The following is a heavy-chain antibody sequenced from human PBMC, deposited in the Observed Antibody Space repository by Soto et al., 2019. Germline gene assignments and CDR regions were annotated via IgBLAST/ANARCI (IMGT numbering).Heavy chain of an antibody. J-gene: IGHJ6*02. D-gene: IGHD3-3*01. CDR3: AIEGLEWLSDTDYYYYGMDV. Sequence: QVQLVQSGAEVKKPGASVKVSCKASGYTFTSYGISWVRQAPGQGLEWMGWISAYNGNTNYAQKLQGRVTMTTDTSTSTAYMELRSLRSDDTAVYYCAIEGLEWLSDTDYYYYGMDVWGQGTTVTVSS. CDR1: GYTFTSYG. V-gene: IGHV1-18*01. CDR2: ISAYNGNT.